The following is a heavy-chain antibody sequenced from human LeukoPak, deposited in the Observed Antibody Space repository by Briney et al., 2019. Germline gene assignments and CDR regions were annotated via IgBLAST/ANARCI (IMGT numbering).Heavy chain of an antibody. J-gene: IGHJ1*01. V-gene: IGHV3-13*01. CDR1: GFTFSSYT. CDR3: ARASPPFQH. Sequence: PGGSLRLSCAASGFTFSSYTMSWVRQATGQGLEWVSGIGTAGDTYYVGSVKGRFTISRENAKNSLYLQMKRLRAGDTAVYYCARASPPFQHWGQGTLVTVSS. CDR2: IGTAGDT.